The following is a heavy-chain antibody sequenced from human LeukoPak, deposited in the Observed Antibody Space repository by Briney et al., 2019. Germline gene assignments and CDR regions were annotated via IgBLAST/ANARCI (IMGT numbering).Heavy chain of an antibody. D-gene: IGHD5-12*01. CDR1: GFPFRCYY. CDR3: ARDRSGYARYYGMDV. V-gene: IGHV3-11*01. J-gene: IGHJ6*02. CDR2: ISSNISTT. Sequence: GGALRLSLAASGFPFRCYYMSWIRQAPGEGLEGVSSISSNISTTYDADSVKGRFTISRDNAKDSLYLQMNSLRVEDTAVYYCARDRSGYARYYGMDVWGQGTTVTVSS.